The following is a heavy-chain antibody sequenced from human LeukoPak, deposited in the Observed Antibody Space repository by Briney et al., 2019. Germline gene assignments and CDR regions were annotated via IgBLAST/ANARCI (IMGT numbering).Heavy chain of an antibody. CDR1: GYTFTGYY. Sequence: ASVKVSCKAAGYTFTGYYMHWVRQAPGQGLEWMGIINPSGGSTSYAQKFQGRVTMTRDTSTSTVYMELSSLRSEDTAVYYCARDDAVIVPAAPGKYWGQGPLVTVSS. CDR2: INPSGGST. D-gene: IGHD2-2*01. CDR3: ARDDAVIVPAAPGKY. J-gene: IGHJ4*02. V-gene: IGHV1-46*01.